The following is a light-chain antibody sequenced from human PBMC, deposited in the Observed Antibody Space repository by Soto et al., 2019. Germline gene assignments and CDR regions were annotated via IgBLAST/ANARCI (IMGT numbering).Light chain of an antibody. CDR1: QSVSSY. V-gene: IGKV3-15*01. CDR2: VAS. J-gene: IGKJ1*01. CDR3: QQYKDWPPS. Sequence: EMVMTQSPATMPVSPGERATLSCRASQSVSSYLSCYQQKPCQPPRLLIYVASTRTAGIPARFSGSGSGTEFTLTISRLQSEDFAVYYCQQYKDWPPSFGQGTKVEIK.